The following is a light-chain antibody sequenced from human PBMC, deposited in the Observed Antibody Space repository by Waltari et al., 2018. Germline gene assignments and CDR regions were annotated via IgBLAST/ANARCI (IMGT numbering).Light chain of an antibody. CDR2: AAS. J-gene: IGKJ4*01. CDR1: EDIRND. Sequence: TCRASEDIRNDLGWYQQKPGKAPRLLIFAASTLQSGVPSRFSGSGSCTDFTLTISSLQPEDFATYFCLQDYIFPLTFGGGTTVEI. V-gene: IGKV1-6*01. CDR3: LQDYIFPLT.